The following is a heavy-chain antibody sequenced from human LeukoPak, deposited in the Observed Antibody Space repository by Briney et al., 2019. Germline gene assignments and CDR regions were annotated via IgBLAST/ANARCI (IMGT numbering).Heavy chain of an antibody. CDR2: ISAYNGNT. J-gene: IGHJ6*02. V-gene: IGHV1-18*01. CDR1: GYTFTSYG. Sequence: GASVKVSCNASGYTFTSYGISWVRQAPGQGLEWMGWISAYNGNTNYAQKLQGRVTMTTDTSTSTAYMELRSLRSDDTAVYYCARDYRSIAAAGTVQYYYYYGMDVWGQGTTVTVSS. D-gene: IGHD6-13*01. CDR3: ARDYRSIAAAGTVQYYYYYGMDV.